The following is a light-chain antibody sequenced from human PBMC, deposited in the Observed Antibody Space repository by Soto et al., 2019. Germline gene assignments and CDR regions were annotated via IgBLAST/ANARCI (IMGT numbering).Light chain of an antibody. V-gene: IGLV1-40*01. Sequence: QLVLTQPPSVSGAPGQRVTISCTGSSSNIGAGYDVHWYQQLPGTAPKLLIYGNSNRPSGVPDRFSGSKSGTSASLAITGLQAEDEADYYCAVWDDSLNGYVFGTGTKLTVL. CDR2: GNS. CDR3: AVWDDSLNGYV. J-gene: IGLJ1*01. CDR1: SSNIGAGYD.